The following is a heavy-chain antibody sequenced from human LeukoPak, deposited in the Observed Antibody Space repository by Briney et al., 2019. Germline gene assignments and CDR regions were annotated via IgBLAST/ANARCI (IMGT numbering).Heavy chain of an antibody. CDR2: ISSSGGSI. CDR3: ARDDYDCSALDI. Sequence: GGSQRLSCAASGFTFSNYYMNWIRQATGKGLEWVSDISSSGGSIYYADSVKGRFTISRGNSKNSLYLQMNSLGADDTAVCYCARDDYDCSALDILGQGKMVTVFS. J-gene: IGHJ3*02. D-gene: IGHD3-22*01. V-gene: IGHV3-11*01. CDR1: GFTFSNYY.